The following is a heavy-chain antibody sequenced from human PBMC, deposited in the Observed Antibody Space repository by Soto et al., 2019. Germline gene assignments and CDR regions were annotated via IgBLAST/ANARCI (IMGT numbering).Heavy chain of an antibody. V-gene: IGHV4-30-4*01. CDR2: IYYSGST. CDR1: GGSISSGDYY. CDR3: ARVADCSGGRCYFSVDY. J-gene: IGHJ4*02. Sequence: QVQLQESGPGLVKPSQTLSLTCTVSGGSISSGDYYWSWIRQPPGKGLEWIGYIYYSGSTYYNPSPKRRVTISVDTSKNQFSLKLSSVTASDTAGYYCARVADCSGGRCYFSVDYWGQGTLVTVSS. D-gene: IGHD2-15*01.